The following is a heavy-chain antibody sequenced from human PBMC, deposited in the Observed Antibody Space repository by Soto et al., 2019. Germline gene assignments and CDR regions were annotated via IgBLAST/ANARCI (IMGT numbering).Heavy chain of an antibody. CDR1: GGSMSRPGFY. D-gene: IGHD1-7*01. CDR2: IFYSGRT. Sequence: SETLSLTCTVSGGSMSRPGFYWSWIRQHPGKGLEWLGYIFYSGRTFYNPSLKSRITISADTSKNQSSLRLTSVTAADTAVYYCAGWDYDYWGQGTQVTVSS. J-gene: IGHJ4*02. V-gene: IGHV4-31*03. CDR3: AGWDYDY.